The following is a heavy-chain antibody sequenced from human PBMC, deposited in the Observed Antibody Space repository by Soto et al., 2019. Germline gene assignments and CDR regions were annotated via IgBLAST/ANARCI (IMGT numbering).Heavy chain of an antibody. CDR2: INPSGGRT. D-gene: IGHD3-9*01. Sequence: QVHLVQSGAEVKKPGASVKVSCKASGYTFTTYSMHWVRQTPGHGLEWMGVINPSGGRTSYAQKFQGRVTMPRDTSTSTVHMELSNLRSEDTAVYFCARDGGYDVLTGHYILLYYLDNWGLGTLVTVFS. V-gene: IGHV1-46*01. J-gene: IGHJ4*02. CDR1: GYTFTTYS. CDR3: ARDGGYDVLTGHYILLYYLDN.